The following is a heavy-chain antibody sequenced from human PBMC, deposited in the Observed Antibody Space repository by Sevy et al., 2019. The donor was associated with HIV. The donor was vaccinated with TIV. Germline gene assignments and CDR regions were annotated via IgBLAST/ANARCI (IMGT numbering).Heavy chain of an antibody. CDR2: ISSSSSNI. J-gene: IGHJ6*02. Sequence: GGSLRLSCAASGFTFSSYDMNWVRQAPGKGLEWVSYISSSSSNIYYADSVKGRFTTSRDNAKNSLYVQMNSPRAEDTAVYYCAREGGYSDQGMDVWGQGTTVTVSS. D-gene: IGHD5-12*01. CDR3: AREGGYSDQGMDV. CDR1: GFTFSSYD. V-gene: IGHV3-48*01.